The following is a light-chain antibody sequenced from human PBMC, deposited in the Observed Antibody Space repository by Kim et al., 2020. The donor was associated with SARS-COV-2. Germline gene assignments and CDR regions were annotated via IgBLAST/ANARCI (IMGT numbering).Light chain of an antibody. CDR1: SGSIASNY. CDR3: QSYDSSNHWV. Sequence: KTVAISCTVSSGSIASNYVQWYQQRPGSAPTTVIYEDNQRPSGVPDRFSCSIDSSSNSASLTISGLKTEDEADYYCQSYDSSNHWVFGGGTQLTVL. V-gene: IGLV6-57*02. J-gene: IGLJ3*02. CDR2: EDN.